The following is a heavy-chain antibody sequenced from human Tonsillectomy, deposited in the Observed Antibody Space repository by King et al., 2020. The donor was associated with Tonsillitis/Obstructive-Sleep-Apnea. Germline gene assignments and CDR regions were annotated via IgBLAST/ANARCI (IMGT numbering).Heavy chain of an antibody. D-gene: IGHD2-2*02. CDR2: ISSSSSYT. V-gene: IGHV3-11*05. Sequence: VQLVQSGGGLVKPGGSLRLSCAASGFTFSDYYMTWIRQAPGKGLEWVSYISSSSSYTRYADAVKGRFTISRDNAKNSLYLQMNSLRAEDAALYYCARAPYCSSTSCYTGLDYWGQGTLVTVSS. CDR1: GFTFSDYY. J-gene: IGHJ4*02. CDR3: ARAPYCSSTSCYTGLDY.